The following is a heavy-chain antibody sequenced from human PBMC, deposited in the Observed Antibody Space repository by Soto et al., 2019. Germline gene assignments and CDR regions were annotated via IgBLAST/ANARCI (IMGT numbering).Heavy chain of an antibody. V-gene: IGHV1-46*01. J-gene: IGHJ6*02. Sequence: ASVKFSCKASGYTFTSYYMHWVRHAPGQGLEWMGIINPSGGSTSYAQKFQGRVTMTRDTSTSTVYMELSSLRSEDTAVYYCARDLFWSGYSPLYYYYGMDVWGQGTTVTVSS. CDR1: GYTFTSYY. CDR2: INPSGGST. CDR3: ARDLFWSGYSPLYYYYGMDV. D-gene: IGHD3-3*01.